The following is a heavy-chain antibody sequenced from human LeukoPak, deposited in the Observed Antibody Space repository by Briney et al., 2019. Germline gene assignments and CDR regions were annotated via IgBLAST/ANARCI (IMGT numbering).Heavy chain of an antibody. CDR3: ARAEGMDV. J-gene: IGHJ6*02. CDR2: SFYGGT. Sequence: SETLSLTCTVSGGSISSGGYYWHWIRQHPGKGLEWIGYSFYGGTSYNPSLKSRVTISVDTSKSQFSLKLSSVTAADTAVYYCARAEGMDVWGQGTTITVSS. V-gene: IGHV4-31*03. CDR1: GGSISSGGYY.